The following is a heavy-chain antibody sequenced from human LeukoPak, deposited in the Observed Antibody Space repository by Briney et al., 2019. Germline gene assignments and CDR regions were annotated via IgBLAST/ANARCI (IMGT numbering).Heavy chain of an antibody. D-gene: IGHD6-13*01. CDR1: GYTFTDYY. CDR2: INPKSGYT. Sequence: GASVKVSCKASGYTFTDYYMHWVRQAPGQGLEWMGWINPKSGYTKYAQESQGWVTMTRDTSISTAYIELSRSRSDDTAMYYCARGSPVAAAGTAYFHHWGQGTLVTVSS. J-gene: IGHJ1*01. V-gene: IGHV1-2*04. CDR3: ARGSPVAAAGTAYFHH.